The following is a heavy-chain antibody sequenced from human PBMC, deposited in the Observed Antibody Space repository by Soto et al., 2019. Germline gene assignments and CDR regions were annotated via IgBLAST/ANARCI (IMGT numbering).Heavy chain of an antibody. V-gene: IGHV1-46*01. CDR2: VFICIDTT. Sequence: ASVKVSSKPSAYSFTTYNIHWVLLVLGHGLELVVVVFICIDTTSYAQKFQGRVTMTRDMSTSTFYMELRSLRSEDAAVYYCARWAAGTFDFWGQGTLVTVSS. CDR3: ARWAAGTFDF. J-gene: IGHJ4*02. CDR1: AYSFTTYN.